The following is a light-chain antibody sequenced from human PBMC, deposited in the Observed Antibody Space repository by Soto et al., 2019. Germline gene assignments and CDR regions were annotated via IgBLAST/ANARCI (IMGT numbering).Light chain of an antibody. CDR3: QLCGSPSRM. J-gene: IGKJ1*01. Sequence: EIVLTQSPGTLSLSPGERATLSCRASQSGSSYLAWYQQKPGQAPRLLLYGASNRATGVPDRFSGSGSGTDFTLTISRLEPDDFSVYYCQLCGSPSRMFGQGTKVQL. V-gene: IGKV3-20*01. CDR2: GAS. CDR1: QSGSSY.